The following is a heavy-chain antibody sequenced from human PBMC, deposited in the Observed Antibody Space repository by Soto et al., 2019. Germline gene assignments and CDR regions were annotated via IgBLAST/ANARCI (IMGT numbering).Heavy chain of an antibody. CDR2: ISWNSGSI. D-gene: IGHD2-15*01. V-gene: IGHV3-9*01. J-gene: IGHJ4*02. Sequence: SLRPSCAAPGFTFYDYALHWVRPAPGKGLEWVSGISWNSGSIGYADSVKGRFTISRDNAENSLYLQMNSLRAEDTALYYCAKVIFVGDYFDYWGQGTLVTVSS. CDR3: AKVIFVGDYFDY. CDR1: GFTFYDYA.